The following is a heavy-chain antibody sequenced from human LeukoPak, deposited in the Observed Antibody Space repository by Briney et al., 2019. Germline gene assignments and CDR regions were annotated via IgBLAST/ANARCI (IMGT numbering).Heavy chain of an antibody. CDR3: AKDRHFYGAGTYYNLDY. J-gene: IGHJ4*02. CDR1: GFILSTHG. Sequence: PGGSLRLACAASGFILSTHGMHWVRQAPGKGLEWVSLISYDGSTKYYAGSVEGRFTISRDNSKSTLYLQLNSLRVEDTAVYYCAKDRHFYGAGTYYNLDYWGQGTLVTVSS. D-gene: IGHD3-10*01. V-gene: IGHV3-30*18. CDR2: ISYDGSTK.